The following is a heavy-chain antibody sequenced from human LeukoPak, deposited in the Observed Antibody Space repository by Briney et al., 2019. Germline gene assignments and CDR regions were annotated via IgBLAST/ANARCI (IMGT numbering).Heavy chain of an antibody. CDR3: ARDLVQLAQPAWFDP. Sequence: PSETLSLTCTVSGGSIRSGNYYWSWIRQPAGKGLEWIGRIYASGSTNYNPSLKSRVTISIDTSKNQFSLKLNSVTAAYTAVYYCARDLVQLAQPAWFDPWGQGTLVTVSS. D-gene: IGHD6-13*01. CDR1: GGSIRSGNYY. V-gene: IGHV4-61*02. J-gene: IGHJ5*02. CDR2: IYASGST.